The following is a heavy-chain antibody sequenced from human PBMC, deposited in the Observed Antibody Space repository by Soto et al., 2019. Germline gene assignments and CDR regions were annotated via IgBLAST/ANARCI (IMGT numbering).Heavy chain of an antibody. D-gene: IGHD5-18*01. CDR1: GYTFTSYD. V-gene: IGHV1-8*01. Sequence: AASVKVSCKASGYTFTSYDINWVRQATGQGLEWMGWMNPNSGNTGYAQKFQGRVTMTRNTSISTAYMELSSLRSEDTAVYYCARGGGVGGGRVQIWLYYYYYGMDVWGQGTTVTVSS. J-gene: IGHJ6*02. CDR3: ARGGGVGGGRVQIWLYYYYYGMDV. CDR2: MNPNSGNT.